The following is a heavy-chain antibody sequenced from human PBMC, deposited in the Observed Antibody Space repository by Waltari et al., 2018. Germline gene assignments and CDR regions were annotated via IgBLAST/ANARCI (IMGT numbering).Heavy chain of an antibody. V-gene: IGHV4-34*01. J-gene: IGHJ4*02. CDR1: GGSFSGYY. CDR2: INHSGST. D-gene: IGHD3-3*01. CDR3: ARLYYDFWSGYPIPPFDY. Sequence: QVQLQQWGAGLLKPSETLSLTCAVYGGSFSGYYWRWLRQPPRQGLEWVGEINHSGSTNYNPPLKSRVTISVDTSKNQFSLKLSSVTAADTAVYYCARLYYDFWSGYPIPPFDYWGQGTLVTVSS.